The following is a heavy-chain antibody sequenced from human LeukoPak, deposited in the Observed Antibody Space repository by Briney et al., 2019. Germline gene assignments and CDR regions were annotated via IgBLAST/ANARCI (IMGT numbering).Heavy chain of an antibody. V-gene: IGHV3-30*02. D-gene: IGHD4-23*01. CDR3: AKDSLDYGGDSGWHFDL. CDR2: TRSDGSDK. CDR1: GFILSSYG. J-gene: IGHJ2*01. Sequence: GGSLRLSCVASGFILSSYGMHWVRQAPGKGLEWVAFTRSDGSDKYYTGSVKGRFTISRDNAKNSLYLQMNSLRGEDTAFYYCAKDSLDYGGDSGWHFDLWGRGTLVIVSS.